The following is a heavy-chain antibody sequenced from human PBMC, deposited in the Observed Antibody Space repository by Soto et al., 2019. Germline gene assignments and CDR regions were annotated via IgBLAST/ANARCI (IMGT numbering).Heavy chain of an antibody. Sequence: EWVSYISSSSSTIYYADSVKGRFTISRDNAKNSLYLQMNSLRDEDTAVYYCARVKYYYDSSGYYEGSYYLAYWGQGTLVTGSS. J-gene: IGHJ4*02. CDR3: ARVKYYYDSSGYYEGSYYLAY. CDR2: ISSSSSTI. D-gene: IGHD3-22*01. V-gene: IGHV3-48*02.